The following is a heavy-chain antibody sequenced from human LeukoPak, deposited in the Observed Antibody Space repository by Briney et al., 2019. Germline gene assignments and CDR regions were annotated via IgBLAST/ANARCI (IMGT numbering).Heavy chain of an antibody. Sequence: ASVKVSCKASGYSFTGYYIHWVRQAPGQGLEWMGWINPNSGGTNYAQKFQGRVTMTRDTSNSTAYMELSRLGSDDTAVYYCAREISGYCSTTSCYHPDYWGQGPLVTVSS. CDR1: GYSFTGYY. J-gene: IGHJ4*02. CDR3: AREISGYCSTTSCYHPDY. CDR2: INPNSGGT. V-gene: IGHV1-2*02. D-gene: IGHD2-2*01.